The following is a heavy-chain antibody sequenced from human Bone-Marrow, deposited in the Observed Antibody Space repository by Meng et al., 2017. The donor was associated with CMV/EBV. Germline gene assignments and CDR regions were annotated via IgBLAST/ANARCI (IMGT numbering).Heavy chain of an antibody. CDR1: GFTFSSYA. CDR2: ISYDGSNK. D-gene: IGHD2-21*01. J-gene: IGHJ4*02. Sequence: GESLKISCAASGFTFSSYAMHWVRQAPGKGLEWVAVISYDGSNKYYADSVKGRFTISRDNSKNTLYLQMNSLRAEDTAVYYCARDSEIIPHYYFDYWGQGTLVTVSS. CDR3: ARDSEIIPHYYFDY. V-gene: IGHV3-30-3*01.